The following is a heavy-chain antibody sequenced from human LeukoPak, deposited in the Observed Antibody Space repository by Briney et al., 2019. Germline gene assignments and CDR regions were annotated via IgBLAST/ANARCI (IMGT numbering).Heavy chain of an antibody. CDR1: GFTFSSYA. J-gene: IGHJ4*02. D-gene: IGHD3-3*01. V-gene: IGHV3-23*01. CDR3: AKSLRITIFGVVALFDY. CDR2: ISGRGGST. Sequence: GGSLRLSCAASGFTFSSYAMSWVRQAPGKGLEWVSAISGRGGSTYYADSVKGRFTISRVNSKNTLYLQMNSLRAEDTAVYYCAKSLRITIFGVVALFDYWGQGTLVTVSS.